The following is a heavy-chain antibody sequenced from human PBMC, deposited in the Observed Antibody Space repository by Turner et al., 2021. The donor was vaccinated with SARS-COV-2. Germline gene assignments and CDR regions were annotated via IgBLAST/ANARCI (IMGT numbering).Heavy chain of an antibody. D-gene: IGHD1-26*01. Sequence: EVQLVESGGGLVQPGGSMRLACAASGFTFSSYAMHGVRQAQGKGLVWVARINGDGTSTSYADSEMGRFTISRDKAKNTLYVQMSSLRAEDTAVYYCARSSAGAIDYWGQGTLVTVTS. V-gene: IGHV3-74*01. CDR2: INGDGTST. CDR1: GFTFSSYA. CDR3: ARSSAGAIDY. J-gene: IGHJ4*02.